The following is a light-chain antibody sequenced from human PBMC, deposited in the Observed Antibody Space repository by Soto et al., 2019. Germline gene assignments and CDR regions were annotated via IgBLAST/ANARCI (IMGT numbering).Light chain of an antibody. CDR1: SSDVGDYDY. CDR3: SSYAGRNNFV. CDR2: EVT. V-gene: IGLV2-8*01. Sequence: QSALTQPPSASGSPGQSVTISCTGTSSDVGDYDYVSWYQQHPGKAPKLMIYEVTKRPSGVPDRFSGSKSGNMASLTVSGLQAEDEADYYCSSYAGRNNFVFGTGTKLTVL. J-gene: IGLJ1*01.